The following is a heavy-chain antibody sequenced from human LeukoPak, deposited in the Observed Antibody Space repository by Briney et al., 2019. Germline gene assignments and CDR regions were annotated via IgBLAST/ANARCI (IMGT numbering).Heavy chain of an antibody. J-gene: IGHJ4*02. CDR2: IRGSSTTI. CDR1: GLSFSTSS. D-gene: IGHD2-2*01. Sequence: PGGSLRLSCAASGLSFSTSSMSWVRQTPGKGLEWISYIRGSSTTIYYADSVKGRFTISRDNARNSLYLQMNDLRAEDTGVYFCGRDATSHCVPDACYGPYFDYWGQGSLVTVSS. CDR3: GRDATSHCVPDACYGPYFDY. V-gene: IGHV3-48*01.